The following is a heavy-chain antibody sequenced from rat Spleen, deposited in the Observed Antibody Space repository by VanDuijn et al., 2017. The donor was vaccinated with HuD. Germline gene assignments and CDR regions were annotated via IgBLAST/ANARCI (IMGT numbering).Heavy chain of an antibody. V-gene: IGHV3-1*01. CDR1: GYSITSNY. Sequence: EVQLQESGPGLVKPSQSLSLTCSVTGYSITSNYWGWIRKFPGNKMEWMGYISYSGSTSYNPSLKSRISITRDTSKNQFFLQLNSVTTEDTATYYCARKYTTDYYSYYIDYWGQGVMVTVSS. CDR3: ARKYTTDYYSYYIDY. J-gene: IGHJ2*01. D-gene: IGHD1-6*01. CDR2: ISYSGST.